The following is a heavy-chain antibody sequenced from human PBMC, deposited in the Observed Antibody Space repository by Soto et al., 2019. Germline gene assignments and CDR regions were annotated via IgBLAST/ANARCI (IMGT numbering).Heavy chain of an antibody. CDR2: FDAEDGET. V-gene: IGHV1-24*01. CDR3: ATDYTVTTFPRQTYYYYGMDV. J-gene: IGHJ6*02. D-gene: IGHD4-17*01. Sequence: ASVKVSCKVSGYTLAGLSMHWVRQAPGKGLEWMGGFDAEDGETIYAQKFQGRVTMTEDTSTDTAYMELSSLRSEDTAVYYCATDYTVTTFPRQTYYYYGMDVWGQGTTVTVSS. CDR1: GYTLAGLS.